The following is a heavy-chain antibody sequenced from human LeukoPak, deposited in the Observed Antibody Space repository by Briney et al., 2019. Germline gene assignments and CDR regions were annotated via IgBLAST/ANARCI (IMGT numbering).Heavy chain of an antibody. V-gene: IGHV5-51*01. CDR2: IYPGDSDT. Sequence: GEFLRISCQGSGYTFTSYWIGWVRQMPGKGLEWMGIIYPGDSDTRYSPSFQGQVTISADKSISTAYLQWSSLKASDTAMYYCARDGGSYGSGSYYSIWGQGTLVTVSS. CDR1: GYTFTSYW. CDR3: ARDGGSYGSGSYYSI. D-gene: IGHD3-10*01. J-gene: IGHJ4*02.